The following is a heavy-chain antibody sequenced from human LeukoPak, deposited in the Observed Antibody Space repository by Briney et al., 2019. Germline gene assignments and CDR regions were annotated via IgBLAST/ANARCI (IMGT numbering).Heavy chain of an antibody. CDR1: GGSISSSAYH. D-gene: IGHD6-13*01. J-gene: IGHJ4*02. V-gene: IGHV4-39*07. Sequence: SETLSLTCSVSGGSISSSAYHWSWFRQHPGKGLEWIGEINHSGSTNYNPSLKSRVAISVDTSKNQFSLKLSSVTAADTAVYYCARGKRGYSSSWYDYWGQGTLVTVSS. CDR2: INHSGST. CDR3: ARGKRGYSSSWYDY.